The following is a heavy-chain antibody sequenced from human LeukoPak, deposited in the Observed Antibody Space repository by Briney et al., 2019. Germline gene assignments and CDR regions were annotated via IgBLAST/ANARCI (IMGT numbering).Heavy chain of an antibody. Sequence: PGGSLRLSCAASGFTFSSYGMHWVRQAPGKGLEWVAFIRYDGSNKYYADSVKGRFTISRDNSKNTLYLQMNSLRAEDTAVYYCANGAPVRFLEWLSDPDAFDIWGQGTMVTVSS. D-gene: IGHD3-3*01. V-gene: IGHV3-30*02. CDR2: IRYDGSNK. CDR1: GFTFSSYG. CDR3: ANGAPVRFLEWLSDPDAFDI. J-gene: IGHJ3*02.